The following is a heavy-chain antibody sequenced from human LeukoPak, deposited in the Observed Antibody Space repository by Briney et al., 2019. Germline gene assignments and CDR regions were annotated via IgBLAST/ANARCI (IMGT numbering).Heavy chain of an antibody. D-gene: IGHD3-16*01. Sequence: ASMEASCAASGYSCIVYYINSVRQAPGQGLEWMGWIKPKSDDTNYGQNFQGRVTMTRDTSISTAYMELSGLRSDDTAVYYCARVDEGGHFSYYGMDAWGQGTTVTVSS. J-gene: IGHJ6*02. CDR2: IKPKSDDT. CDR3: ARVDEGGHFSYYGMDA. CDR1: GYSCIVYY. V-gene: IGHV1-2*02.